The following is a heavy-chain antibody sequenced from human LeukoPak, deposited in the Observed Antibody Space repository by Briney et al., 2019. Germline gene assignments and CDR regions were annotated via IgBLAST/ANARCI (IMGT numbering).Heavy chain of an antibody. V-gene: IGHV5-51*01. CDR3: ARWVTADRGKRDAFDI. Sequence: GESLKISCKASGSSFTTYWIGWVRQMPGKGLEWMGIIFPADSSTRYSPSFQGQLSVSADKSMTTAYLQWSSLKASDTAMYFCARWVTADRGKRDAFDIWGQGTMVTVSS. J-gene: IGHJ3*02. D-gene: IGHD2-21*02. CDR1: GSSFTTYW. CDR2: IFPADSST.